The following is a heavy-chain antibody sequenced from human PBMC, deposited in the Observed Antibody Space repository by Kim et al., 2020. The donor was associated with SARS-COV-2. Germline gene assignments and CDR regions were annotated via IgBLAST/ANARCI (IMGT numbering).Heavy chain of an antibody. CDR2: ISYDGSNK. V-gene: IGHV3-30*18. J-gene: IGHJ4*01. CDR1: GFTFSSYG. D-gene: IGHD5-12*01. Sequence: GGSLRLSCAASGFTFSSYGMHWVRQAPGKGLEWVAVISYDGSNKYYADSVKGRFTISRDNSKNTLYLQMNSLRAEDTAVYYCAKDALGYSGYDSLDYWG. CDR3: AKDALGYSGYDSLDY.